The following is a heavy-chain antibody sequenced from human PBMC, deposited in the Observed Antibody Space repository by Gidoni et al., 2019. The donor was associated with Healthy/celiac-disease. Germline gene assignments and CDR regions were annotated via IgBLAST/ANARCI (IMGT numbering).Heavy chain of an antibody. J-gene: IGHJ4*02. CDR3: AKDWYFDY. CDR1: GFTFSSYG. Sequence: QGQLGESGGGVVQPGRSLRRSCAASGFTFSSYGMHWVRHAPGKGLEWVAVISYDGRTKYYADSVKGRFTISRDNSKNTLYLQMNSLRAEDTAVYYCAKDWYFDYWGQGTLVTVSS. V-gene: IGHV3-30*18. CDR2: ISYDGRTK.